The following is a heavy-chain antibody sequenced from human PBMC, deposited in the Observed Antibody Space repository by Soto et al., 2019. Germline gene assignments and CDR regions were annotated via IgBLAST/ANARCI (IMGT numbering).Heavy chain of an antibody. D-gene: IGHD3-10*01. V-gene: IGHV1-69*01. CDR2: IIPIVGTA. Sequence: QVQLVQSGAEVKKPGSSVKVSCKASGGTFSSYAISWVRQAPGQGLEWMGGIIPIVGTANYAQKFQGRVTITADESTITAYMELSSLRSEDTAVYYCAREDKDYGSGSYYSNYFDYWGQGTLVTVSS. CDR3: AREDKDYGSGSYYSNYFDY. J-gene: IGHJ4*02. CDR1: GGTFSSYA.